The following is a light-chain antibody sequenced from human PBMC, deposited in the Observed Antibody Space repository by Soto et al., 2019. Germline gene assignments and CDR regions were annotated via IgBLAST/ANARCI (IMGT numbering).Light chain of an antibody. J-gene: IGKJ1*01. CDR3: QQYYSYPWT. CDR2: DAS. Sequence: DIQMTQSPSTLSASVGDRVTITCRASQSISNRLAWYQQKPGKAPKVLIFDASSLESGVPSRFSGSGSGTDFTLTISCLQSEDFATYYCQQYYSYPWTFGQGTKV. V-gene: IGKV1-5*01. CDR1: QSISNR.